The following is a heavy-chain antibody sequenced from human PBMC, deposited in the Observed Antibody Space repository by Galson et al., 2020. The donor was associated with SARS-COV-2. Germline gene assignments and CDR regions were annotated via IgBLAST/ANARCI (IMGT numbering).Heavy chain of an antibody. CDR3: ARRGAGAYCGGDCYLSWWFVP. J-gene: IGHJ5*02. CDR2: IYYSGST. Sequence: SETLSLTCTVSGGSISSGGYYWSWIRQHPGKGLEWIGYIYYSGSTYYNPSLKSRVTISVDTSKNQFSLKLSSVTAADTAVYYCARRGAGAYCGGDCYLSWWFVPWGQGTLVTVSS. V-gene: IGHV4-31*03. CDR1: GGSISSGGYY. D-gene: IGHD2-21*02.